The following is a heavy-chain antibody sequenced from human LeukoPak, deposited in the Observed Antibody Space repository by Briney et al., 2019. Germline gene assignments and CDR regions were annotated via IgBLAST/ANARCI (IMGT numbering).Heavy chain of an antibody. V-gene: IGHV3-30*18. Sequence: GGSLRLSCAASGFTFSSYGMHWVRQAPGKGLEWVAVISYDGSNKYYADSVKGRFTISRDNSKNTLYLQMNSLRAEDTAVYYCAKGANGWELFSVALDTWGKGQMVTVSS. D-gene: IGHD1-26*01. J-gene: IGHJ3*02. CDR1: GFTFSSYG. CDR3: AKGANGWELFSVALDT. CDR2: ISYDGSNK.